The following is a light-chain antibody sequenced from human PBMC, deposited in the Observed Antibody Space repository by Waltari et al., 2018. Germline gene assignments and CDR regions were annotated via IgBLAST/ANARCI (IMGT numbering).Light chain of an antibody. Sequence: SALTQPRSVSGSPGQSVTISCTGTSSDVGGYNYVSWYQHHPGKAPKLMIYDGSKRPSGVPDRFSGSKSGNTASLTISGLQAEDEADYYCCSYAGSYTEVFGIGTKVTVL. J-gene: IGLJ1*01. CDR2: DGS. CDR1: SSDVGGYNY. V-gene: IGLV2-11*01. CDR3: CSYAGSYTEV.